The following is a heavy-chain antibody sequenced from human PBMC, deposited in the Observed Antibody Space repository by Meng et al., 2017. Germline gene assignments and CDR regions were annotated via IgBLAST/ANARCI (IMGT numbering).Heavy chain of an antibody. J-gene: IGHJ4*02. Sequence: QVQLVQSGAEVKKPGASVTVSCKASGYTFTSYDINWVRQATGQGLEWMGWMKPNSGNTGYAQKFQGRVTMTRNTSISTAYMELSSLRSEDTAVYYCARGSSAGSYDSSGYGYWGQGTLVTVSS. D-gene: IGHD3-22*01. CDR1: GYTFTSYD. CDR3: ARGSSAGSYDSSGYGY. CDR2: MKPNSGNT. V-gene: IGHV1-8*01.